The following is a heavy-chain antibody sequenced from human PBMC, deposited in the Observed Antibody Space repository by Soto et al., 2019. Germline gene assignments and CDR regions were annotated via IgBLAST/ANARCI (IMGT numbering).Heavy chain of an antibody. V-gene: IGHV1-8*01. Sequence: ASVKVSFKASGYTFTSYDINWVRQATGQGLEWMGWMNPNSGNTGYAQKFQGRVTMTRNTSISTAYMELSSLRSEDTAVYYCARGSRVLRYFDWLSYYYYMDVWGKGTTVTVSS. CDR2: MNPNSGNT. CDR1: GYTFTSYD. CDR3: ARGSRVLRYFDWLSYYYYMDV. J-gene: IGHJ6*03. D-gene: IGHD3-9*01.